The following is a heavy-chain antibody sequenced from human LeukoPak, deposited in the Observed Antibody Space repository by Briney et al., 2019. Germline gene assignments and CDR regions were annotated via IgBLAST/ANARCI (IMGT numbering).Heavy chain of an antibody. J-gene: IGHJ4*02. Sequence: PGGSLRLSCATSGFTFDKYFIHWVRQTPGKGLDWVSSISGTNTYIDYADSVKGRFTISRYNAKNSLYLQMNSLRVEDTAVYYCVRDHQLRDPGCWGQGTLVTVSS. CDR1: GFTFDKYF. D-gene: IGHD5-24*01. CDR3: VRDHQLRDPGC. V-gene: IGHV3-21*01. CDR2: ISGTNTYI.